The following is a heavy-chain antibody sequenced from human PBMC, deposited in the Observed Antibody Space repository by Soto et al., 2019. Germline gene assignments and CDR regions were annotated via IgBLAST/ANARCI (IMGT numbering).Heavy chain of an antibody. Sequence: QVQLVESGGGVVQPGRSLRLSCAASGFTFSSYGMHWVRQAPGKGLEWVAVISYDGSNKYYADSVKGRFTISRDNSKNTLYLQMNSLRAEDTAVYYCAKPPSHGRDVWGQGTTVTVSS. CDR2: ISYDGSNK. V-gene: IGHV3-30*18. CDR3: AKPPSHGRDV. CDR1: GFTFSSYG. J-gene: IGHJ6*02.